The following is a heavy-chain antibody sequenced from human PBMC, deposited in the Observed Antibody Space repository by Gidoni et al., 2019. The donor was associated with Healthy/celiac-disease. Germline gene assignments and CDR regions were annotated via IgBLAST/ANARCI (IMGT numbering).Heavy chain of an antibody. CDR1: GFTFSSYS. CDR2: ISSSSSYI. Sequence: EVQLVESGGGLVKPGGSLRLSCAASGFTFSSYSMNWVRQAPGKGLEWVSSISSSSSYIYYADSVKGRFTISRDNAKNSLYLQMNSLRAEDTAVYYCARGCSGGSCYGGWFDPWGQGTLVTVSS. J-gene: IGHJ5*02. V-gene: IGHV3-21*01. D-gene: IGHD2-15*01. CDR3: ARGCSGGSCYGGWFDP.